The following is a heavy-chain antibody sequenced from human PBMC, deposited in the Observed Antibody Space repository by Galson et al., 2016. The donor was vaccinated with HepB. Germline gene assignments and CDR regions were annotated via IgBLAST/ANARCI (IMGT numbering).Heavy chain of an antibody. CDR3: ARDVGSHCGDSPTLDF. D-gene: IGHD4-17*01. V-gene: IGHV6-1*01. J-gene: IGHJ4*02. Sequence: CAISGDSVSTNTVTWNWFRQSPSRGLEWLGRTYYRSKWYNDYAVSVKSRIAINPDTSKNQFSLQLTSVTPEDTAVYYCARDVGSHCGDSPTLDFWGQGTLVTVSS. CDR2: TYYRSKWYN. CDR1: GDSVSTNTVT.